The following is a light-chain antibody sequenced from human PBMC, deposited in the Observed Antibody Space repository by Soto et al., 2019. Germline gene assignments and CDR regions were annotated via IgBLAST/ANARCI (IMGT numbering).Light chain of an antibody. J-gene: IGKJ1*01. CDR2: GAS. Sequence: EIVMTQSPATLSVSPGERATLSCRASQSVSSNLAWYQQKPGQAPRLLISGASTRATGIPARFSGSGSGTQFTLTISSLQSEDFAVYYCQPYNNWPRPFGQGTKGEIK. CDR1: QSVSSN. V-gene: IGKV3-15*01. CDR3: QPYNNWPRP.